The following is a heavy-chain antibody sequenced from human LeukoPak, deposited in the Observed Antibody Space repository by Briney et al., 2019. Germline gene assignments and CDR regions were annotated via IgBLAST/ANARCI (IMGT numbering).Heavy chain of an antibody. V-gene: IGHV3-48*03. J-gene: IGHJ5*02. CDR3: ARDGDCSSTSCYWGWFDP. Sequence: GGSLRLSCAGAGFTFSNYEMNWVRQAPGKGLEWVSYISSSGSAIYYADSVKGRFTVSRDNSKNTLYLQMNSLRAEDTAVYYCARDGDCSSTSCYWGWFDPWGLGTLVTVSS. D-gene: IGHD2-2*01. CDR2: ISSSGSAI. CDR1: GFTFSNYE.